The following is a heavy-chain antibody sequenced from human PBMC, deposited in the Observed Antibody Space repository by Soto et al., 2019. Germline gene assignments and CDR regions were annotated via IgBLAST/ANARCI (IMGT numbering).Heavy chain of an antibody. CDR3: VHKSYDDWFDP. CDR2: IYWDDDK. Sequence: SGPTLVNPTQTLTLTCTFTGFSLSTSGVGVGWFRQPPGKALQWLALIYWDDDKRYSPSLKSRLTITKDTPKNQVVLTMTNMDLLNTATYYCVHKSYDDWFDPWGQGTLVTVSS. CDR1: GFSLSTSGVG. J-gene: IGHJ5*02. V-gene: IGHV2-5*02. D-gene: IGHD3-16*01.